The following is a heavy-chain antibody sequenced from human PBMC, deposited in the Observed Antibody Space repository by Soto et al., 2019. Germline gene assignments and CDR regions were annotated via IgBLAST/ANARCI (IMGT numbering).Heavy chain of an antibody. CDR1: GFTFSNYA. J-gene: IGHJ5*02. D-gene: IGHD2-15*01. Sequence: PGGSLRLSCAASGFTFSNYAMSWVRQAPGKGLEWVSGISGSGGSTYYADSVKGRFTISRDNAKNTLYLQMNSLRAEDTAVYYCAREKGVDCSGGSCYSVLNWFDPWGQGTLVTVS. CDR2: ISGSGGST. CDR3: AREKGVDCSGGSCYSVLNWFDP. V-gene: IGHV3-23*01.